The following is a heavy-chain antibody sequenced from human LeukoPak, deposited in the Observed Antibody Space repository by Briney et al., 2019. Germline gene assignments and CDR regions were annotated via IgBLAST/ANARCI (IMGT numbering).Heavy chain of an antibody. CDR1: GGSISSSSYY. Sequence: SETLSLTCTVSGGSISSSSYYWGWIRQPPGKGLEWIGSIYYGSVFYSVSTYYNPSLKSRVTMSIDTSKNQFSLRLSSVTATDTAAYYCARLNKPGWFDPWGQGTLVTVSS. CDR3: ARLNKPGWFDP. CDR2: IYYGSVFYSVST. D-gene: IGHD1-14*01. V-gene: IGHV4-39*01. J-gene: IGHJ5*02.